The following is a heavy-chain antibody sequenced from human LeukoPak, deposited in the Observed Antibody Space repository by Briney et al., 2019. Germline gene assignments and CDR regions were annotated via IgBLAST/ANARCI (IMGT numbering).Heavy chain of an antibody. CDR1: GFTFSSYS. Sequence: PGGSLRLSCAASGFTFSSYSMNWVRQAPGKGLEWVSSISSSSSYIYYADSVKGRLTISRDNAKNSLYLQMSSLRAEDTAVYYCARDCAPFGVVTDAFDIWGQGTMVTVSS. V-gene: IGHV3-21*01. CDR3: ARDCAPFGVVTDAFDI. D-gene: IGHD3-3*01. J-gene: IGHJ3*02. CDR2: ISSSSSYI.